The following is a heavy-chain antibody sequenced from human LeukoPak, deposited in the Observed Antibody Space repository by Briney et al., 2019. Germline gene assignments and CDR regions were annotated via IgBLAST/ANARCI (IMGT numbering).Heavy chain of an antibody. CDR3: GRGHATDV. Sequence: SQTLSLTCAISGDSVSSNSAVWNWIRQSPSRGLEWLGRTYYRSRWFNDYTESVKSRITINPDTSKNQFSLQLNSVTPEDTAVYYCGRGHATDVWGQGTTVTVSS. J-gene: IGHJ6*02. V-gene: IGHV6-1*01. CDR2: TYYRSRWFN. CDR1: GDSVSSNSAV.